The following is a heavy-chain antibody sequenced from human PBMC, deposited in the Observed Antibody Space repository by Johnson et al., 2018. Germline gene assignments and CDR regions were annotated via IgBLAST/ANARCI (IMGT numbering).Heavy chain of an antibody. Sequence: QVQLVQSGAEVKKPGASVKVSCKASGYTFTSYDINWVRQATGQGLEWMGWMNPNSGNTGYAQKFQGRVTMTRNTSIRTAYMGLSSLRSEDTAVYYCSRGLKVKLQAAAAGYYYYMDVWGKGTTVTVS. CDR1: GYTFTSYD. CDR2: MNPNSGNT. CDR3: SRGLKVKLQAAAAGYYYYMDV. J-gene: IGHJ6*03. V-gene: IGHV1-8*01. D-gene: IGHD6-13*01.